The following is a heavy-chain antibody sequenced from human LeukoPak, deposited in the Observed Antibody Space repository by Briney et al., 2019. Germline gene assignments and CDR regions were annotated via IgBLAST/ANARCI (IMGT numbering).Heavy chain of an antibody. CDR3: AREGDDFLKGASDY. CDR2: ISYDGSNK. CDR1: GFTFSSYA. Sequence: GGSLRLSCAASGFTFSSYAMHWVRQAPGKGLEWVAVISYDGSNKYYADSVKGRFTISRDNSKNTLYLQMNSLRAEDTAVYYCAREGDDFLKGASDYWGQGTLATVSS. D-gene: IGHD3-9*01. V-gene: IGHV3-30-3*01. J-gene: IGHJ4*02.